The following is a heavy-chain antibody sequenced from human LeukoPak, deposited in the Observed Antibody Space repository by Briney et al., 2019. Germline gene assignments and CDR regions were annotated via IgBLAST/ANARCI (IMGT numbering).Heavy chain of an antibody. CDR1: GFTFSSYA. J-gene: IGHJ1*01. D-gene: IGHD5-12*01. Sequence: GGSLRLSCAASGFTFSSYAMSWVRQAPGKGLEWVSAISGSGGSTYYVDSVKGRFTISRDTSNNTAYLEMNSLRVEDTAIYYCARDGAIVAGTAQHWGQGALVTVSS. CDR3: ARDGAIVAGTAQH. V-gene: IGHV3-23*01. CDR2: ISGSGGST.